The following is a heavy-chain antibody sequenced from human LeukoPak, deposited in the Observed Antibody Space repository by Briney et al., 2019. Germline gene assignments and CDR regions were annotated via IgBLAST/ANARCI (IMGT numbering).Heavy chain of an antibody. V-gene: IGHV3-33*01. Sequence: PGRSLRLSCAASGFPFSSYGMHWVRQAPGKGLEWVARLVYDVRSDYADSVKGRFSISRDNSKNTLFLDMSDLRVEDTAVYYCARDLSAAFDFWGQGVLVTVSS. CDR3: ARDLSAAFDF. D-gene: IGHD6-19*01. CDR2: LVYDVRS. J-gene: IGHJ4*02. CDR1: GFPFSSYG.